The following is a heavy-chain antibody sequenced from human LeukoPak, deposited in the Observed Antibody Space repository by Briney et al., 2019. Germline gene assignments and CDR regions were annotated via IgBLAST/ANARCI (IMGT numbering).Heavy chain of an antibody. J-gene: IGHJ5*02. D-gene: IGHD5-18*01. CDR1: GGTFSSYA. CDR3: AREGVDTAMVINWFDP. CDR2: IIPIFGTA. V-gene: IGHV1-69*13. Sequence: SVKVSCKASGGTFSSYAISWVRQAPGQGLEWMGGIIPIFGTANYAQKFQGRVTITADESTSTAYMELSSLRSEDTAAYYCAREGVDTAMVINWFDPWGKGTLVTVSS.